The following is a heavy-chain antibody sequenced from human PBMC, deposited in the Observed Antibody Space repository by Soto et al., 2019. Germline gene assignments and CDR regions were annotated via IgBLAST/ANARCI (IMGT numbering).Heavy chain of an antibody. CDR1: GNTFTRSF. J-gene: IGHJ4*02. V-gene: IGHV1-46*01. Sequence: QVQLVQSGAEVRKPGASVTVSCKASGNTFTRSFMHWVRQAPGQRLEWFALINPSGGGPNYAQKFQGRITLTRDKSTRTLSMELRILTSADTAVYYCARDLSGTTGTLDYWVQGTLVTVSS. CDR2: INPSGGGP. CDR3: ARDLSGTTGTLDY. D-gene: IGHD1-20*01.